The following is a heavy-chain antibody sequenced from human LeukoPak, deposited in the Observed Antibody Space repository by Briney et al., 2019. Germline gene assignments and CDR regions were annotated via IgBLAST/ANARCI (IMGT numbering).Heavy chain of an antibody. J-gene: IGHJ4*02. CDR3: ARVRSDYYDSSGYSNYYFDY. Sequence: PGGSLRLSCAASGFTFSSYAMSWVRQAPGKGLEWVSTISGSGGSTYYADSVKGRFTISRGNAKNSLYLQMNSLRAEDTALYHCARVRSDYYDSSGYSNYYFDYWGQGTLVTVSS. V-gene: IGHV3-23*01. CDR1: GFTFSSYA. CDR2: ISGSGGST. D-gene: IGHD3-22*01.